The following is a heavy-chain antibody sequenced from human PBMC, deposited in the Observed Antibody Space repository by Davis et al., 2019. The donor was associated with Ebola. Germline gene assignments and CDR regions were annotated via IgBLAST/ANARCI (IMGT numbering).Heavy chain of an antibody. D-gene: IGHD3-22*01. V-gene: IGHV1-18*01. CDR1: GYTFTSYG. J-gene: IGHJ5*02. Sequence: ASVKVSCKASGYTFTSYGISWVRQAPGQGLEWMRWISAYNGNTNYAQKLQGRVTMTTDTSTSTAYMELRSLRSDDTAVYYCARGITMIVENNWFDPWGQGTLVTVSS. CDR2: ISAYNGNT. CDR3: ARGITMIVENNWFDP.